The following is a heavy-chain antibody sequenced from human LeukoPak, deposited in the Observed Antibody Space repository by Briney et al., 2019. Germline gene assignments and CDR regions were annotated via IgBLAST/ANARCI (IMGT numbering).Heavy chain of an antibody. D-gene: IGHD3-22*01. CDR3: ARGAYYYDSSGYYFLYYYYYMDV. CDR2: ISAYNGNT. Sequence: ASVKVSYKASGYTFTSYGISWVRQAPGQGLEWMGWISAYNGNTNYAQKLQGRVTMTTDTSTSTAYMELRSLRSDDTAVYYCARGAYYYDSSGYYFLYYYYYMDVWGKGTTVTVSS. CDR1: GYTFTSYG. J-gene: IGHJ6*03. V-gene: IGHV1-18*01.